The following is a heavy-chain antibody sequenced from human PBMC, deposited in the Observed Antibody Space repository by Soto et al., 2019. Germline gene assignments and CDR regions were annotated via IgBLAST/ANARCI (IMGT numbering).Heavy chain of an antibody. CDR1: GFTFSSYC. J-gene: IGHJ4*02. V-gene: IGHV3-33*01. CDR2: IWYDGSNK. Sequence: LRLSCAASGFTFSSYCMHWVRQAPGKGLEWVAVIWYDGSNKYYADSVKGRFTISRDNSKNTLYLQMNSLRAEDTAVYYCASNGDYYDSSGYYHWIDYWGQGTLVTVSS. D-gene: IGHD3-22*01. CDR3: ASNGDYYDSSGYYHWIDY.